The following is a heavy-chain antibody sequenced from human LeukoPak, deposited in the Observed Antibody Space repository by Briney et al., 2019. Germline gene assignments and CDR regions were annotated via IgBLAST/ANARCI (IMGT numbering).Heavy chain of an antibody. CDR1: GYTFTTYG. V-gene: IGHV1-18*01. Sequence: GASVKVSCKASGYTFTTYGISWVRQAPGQGLEWMGWISAYNGNTNYAQKFQGRVTITADESTSTAYMELSSLRSEDTAVYYCARDQGLMVREDYYYYYMDVWGKGTTVTISS. J-gene: IGHJ6*03. D-gene: IGHD3-10*01. CDR2: ISAYNGNT. CDR3: ARDQGLMVREDYYYYYMDV.